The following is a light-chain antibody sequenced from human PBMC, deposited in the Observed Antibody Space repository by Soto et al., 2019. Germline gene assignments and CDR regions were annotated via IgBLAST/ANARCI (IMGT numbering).Light chain of an antibody. CDR3: SSYTSSSTYV. Sequence: QSALTQPASVSGSPGQSIAISCTGTSSDVGGYNYVSWYQHHPGKAPKLMIYDVSNRPSGVSNRFSGSKSGNTASLTISGLQAEDEADYDCSSYTSSSTYVFGTGTKVTVL. J-gene: IGLJ1*01. CDR1: SSDVGGYNY. CDR2: DVS. V-gene: IGLV2-14*03.